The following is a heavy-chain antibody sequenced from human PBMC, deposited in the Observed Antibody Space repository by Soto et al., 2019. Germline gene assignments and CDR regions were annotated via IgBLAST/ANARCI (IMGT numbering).Heavy chain of an antibody. J-gene: IGHJ5*02. CDR2: ISGRGGSI. V-gene: IGHV3-23*01. CDR1: GFTFNNFA. D-gene: IGHD3-9*01. Sequence: GGSLRLSCAASGFTFNNFAMSWVRQAPGKGLEWVSAISGRGGSINYADSVKGRFTISRDNSKNILYLQMNSLRAEDTAVYYFAKADDILTGYGFDPWGQGTLVTVSS. CDR3: AKADDILTGYGFDP.